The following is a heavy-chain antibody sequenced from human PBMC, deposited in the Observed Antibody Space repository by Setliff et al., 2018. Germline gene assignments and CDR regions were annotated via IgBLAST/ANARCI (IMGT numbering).Heavy chain of an antibody. J-gene: IGHJ4*02. V-gene: IGHV1-18*01. CDR1: GSTFNNYG. CDR2: VTIYNGNT. Sequence: ASVKVSCKASGSTFNNYGVAWVRQAPGQGLDWMGWVTIYNGNTKYAQNLQGRLTLTTDRSTSTVYMELGSLTTDDTAIYYCARVESMVRGKNILRHFDYWGQGTQVTAPQ. CDR3: ARVESMVRGKNILRHFDY. D-gene: IGHD3-10*01.